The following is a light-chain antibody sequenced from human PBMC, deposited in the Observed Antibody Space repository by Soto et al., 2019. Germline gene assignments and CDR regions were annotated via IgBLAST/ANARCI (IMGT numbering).Light chain of an antibody. CDR1: LPVSSN. CDR2: RVS. CDR3: QQYNNWPYT. J-gene: IGKJ2*01. V-gene: IGKV3-15*01. Sequence: EIVMTQSPATLSVSPGESATLSCRASLPVSSNLAWYRQIPGQAPTLLIYRVSTRATDIPARFSGSGSGTEFTLTISSLQSEDFAVYYCQQYNNWPYTFGRGTKLEIK.